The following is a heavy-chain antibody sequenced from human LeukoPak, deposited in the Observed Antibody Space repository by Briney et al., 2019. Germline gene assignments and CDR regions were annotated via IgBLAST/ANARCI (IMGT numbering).Heavy chain of an antibody. Sequence: SQTLSLTCTVSGGSISSGDYYWSWIRQPPGKGLEWIGYIYYSGTTYYNPSLKSRVTISVDTSKNQFSLKLSSVTAADTAVYYCARVVDTSMIDDAFDIWGQGTMVTVSS. CDR1: GGSISSGDYY. D-gene: IGHD5-18*01. V-gene: IGHV4-30-4*01. CDR2: IYYSGTT. CDR3: ARVVDTSMIDDAFDI. J-gene: IGHJ3*02.